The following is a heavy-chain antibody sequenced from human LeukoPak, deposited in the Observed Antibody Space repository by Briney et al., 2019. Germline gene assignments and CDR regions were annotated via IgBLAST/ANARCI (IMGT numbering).Heavy chain of an antibody. Sequence: ASVKVSCKASGYTFTSYGISWVRQAPGQGLEWMGWINAYNGNTNYTQKLQGRVTMTTDTSTSTAYMELRRLRSDDTAVYYCARESAAGTRVVNYWGQGTLVTVSS. CDR1: GYTFTSYG. D-gene: IGHD6-13*01. V-gene: IGHV1-18*01. CDR2: INAYNGNT. J-gene: IGHJ4*02. CDR3: ARESAAGTRVVNY.